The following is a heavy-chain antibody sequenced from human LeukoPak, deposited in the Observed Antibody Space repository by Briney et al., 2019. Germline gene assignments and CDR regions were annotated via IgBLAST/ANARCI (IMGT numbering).Heavy chain of an antibody. Sequence: PGGSLRLSCAASGFSFAGYGMHWVRQAPGKGLEWVAFISSDGSNKYYADSVRGRFTISRDNSKNTLYLQVNSLRAEDTAVYYCARDQGKGYYYYGMDVWGQGTTVTVSS. CDR1: GFSFAGYG. J-gene: IGHJ6*02. CDR2: ISSDGSNK. CDR3: ARDQGKGYYYYGMDV. V-gene: IGHV3-30*03.